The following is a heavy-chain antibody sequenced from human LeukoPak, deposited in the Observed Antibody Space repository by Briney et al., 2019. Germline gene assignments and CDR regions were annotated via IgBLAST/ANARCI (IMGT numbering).Heavy chain of an antibody. CDR2: IKSDGST. CDR3: ARAPSEIGGYYPEYFRH. J-gene: IGHJ1*01. CDR1: GFTFSSYL. Sequence: GGSLRLSCAASGFTFSSYLMHWVRQAPGKGLVWVSRIKSDGSTNYADSVKGRFTVSRDNAKNTVSLQMNSLRAEDTGVYFCARAPSEIGGYYPEYFRHWGQGTLVTVSS. D-gene: IGHD3-22*01. V-gene: IGHV3-74*01.